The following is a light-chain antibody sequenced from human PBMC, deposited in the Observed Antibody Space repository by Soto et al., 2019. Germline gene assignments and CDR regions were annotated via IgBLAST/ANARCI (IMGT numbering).Light chain of an antibody. CDR1: QTINNRH. V-gene: IGKV3-20*01. Sequence: VLTQSPGTLSLYPGDTATLSCTASQTINNRHLAWYQQKAGQAPRLLIYDASYRATGIPDRFSGGGSGTDFTLTITKLEPEDSEVYYCHDGGTSFGGATKVEF. CDR3: HDGGTS. CDR2: DAS. J-gene: IGKJ4*01.